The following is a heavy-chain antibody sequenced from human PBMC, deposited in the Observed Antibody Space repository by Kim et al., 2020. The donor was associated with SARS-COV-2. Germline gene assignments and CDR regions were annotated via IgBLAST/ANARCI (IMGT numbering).Heavy chain of an antibody. D-gene: IGHD2-21*01. V-gene: IGHV4-34*01. J-gene: IGHJ4*02. Sequence: SETLSLTCAVYGGSFSGYYWSWIRQPPGKGLEWIGEINHSGSTNYNPSLKSRVTISVDTSKNQFSLKLSSVTAADTAVYYCARGRTTSSRLWLGRDSFDYWGQGTLVTVSS. CDR1: GGSFSGYY. CDR3: ARGRTTSSRLWLGRDSFDY. CDR2: INHSGST.